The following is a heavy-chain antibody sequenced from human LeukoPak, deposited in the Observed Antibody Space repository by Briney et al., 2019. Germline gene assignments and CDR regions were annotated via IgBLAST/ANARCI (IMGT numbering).Heavy chain of an antibody. J-gene: IGHJ5*02. Sequence: GGSLRLSCAASGFTFSSSAMSWVRQAPGKGLEWVSGISGSGGSTFYADSVKGRFTISRDNSKNTLFLQMNSLRAEDTAVYYCAGRLAAAGRGFDPWGQGTLVTVSS. D-gene: IGHD6-13*01. V-gene: IGHV3-23*01. CDR3: AGRLAAAGRGFDP. CDR2: ISGSGGST. CDR1: GFTFSSSA.